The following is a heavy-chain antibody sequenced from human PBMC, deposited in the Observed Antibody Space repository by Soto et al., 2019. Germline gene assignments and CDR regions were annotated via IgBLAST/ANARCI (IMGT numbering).Heavy chain of an antibody. J-gene: IGHJ6*02. D-gene: IGHD6-13*01. CDR2: ISGSGGST. Sequence: LRLSCAASGFTFSSYAMSWVRQAPGKGLEWVSAISGSGGSTYYADSVKGRFTISRDNSKNTLYLQMNSLRAEDTAVYYCAKDRSVAAAGPGNGMDVWGQGTTVTVSS. V-gene: IGHV3-23*01. CDR1: GFTFSSYA. CDR3: AKDRSVAAAGPGNGMDV.